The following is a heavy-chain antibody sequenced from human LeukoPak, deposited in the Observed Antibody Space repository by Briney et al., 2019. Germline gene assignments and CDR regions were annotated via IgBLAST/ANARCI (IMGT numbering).Heavy chain of an antibody. J-gene: IGHJ6*03. CDR1: GGTFSSYA. V-gene: IGHV1-2*02. CDR2: INPNSGGT. D-gene: IGHD6-6*01. Sequence: ASVKVSCKASGGTFSSYAISWVRQAPGQGLEWMGWINPNSGGTNYAQKFQGRVTMTRDASISTAYMGLSRLRSDDTAVYYCAREGLRGSYYYYMDVWGKGTTVTVSS. CDR3: AREGLRGSYYYYMDV.